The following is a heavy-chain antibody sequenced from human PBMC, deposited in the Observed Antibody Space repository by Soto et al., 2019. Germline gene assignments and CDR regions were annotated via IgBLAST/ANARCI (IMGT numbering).Heavy chain of an antibody. V-gene: IGHV3-15*01. Sequence: PGGSLRHSCAASGFTFSNAWMSWVRQAPGKGLEWVGRIKSKTEGGTTDYAATVKGRFTILRDDSKNTLYLQMNSLKTEDTAVYYCTTQYYYDSNRNNFDFRARGTLVIVSS. D-gene: IGHD3-22*01. CDR3: TTQYYYDSNRNNFDF. CDR1: GFTFSNAW. CDR2: IKSKTEGGTT. J-gene: IGHJ4*01.